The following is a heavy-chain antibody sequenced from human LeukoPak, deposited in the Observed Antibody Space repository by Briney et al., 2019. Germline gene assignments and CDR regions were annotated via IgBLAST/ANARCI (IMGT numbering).Heavy chain of an antibody. CDR3: AREGIQLWYRGVDGDAFDI. Sequence: GGSLRLSCAASGFTFSDYYMSWIRQAPGKGLEWVSYISSSGSTIYYADSVKGRFTISRDNAKNSLYLQMNSLRAEDTAVYYCAREGIQLWYRGVDGDAFDIWGQGTMVTVSS. CDR2: ISSSGSTI. CDR1: GFTFSDYY. D-gene: IGHD5-18*01. V-gene: IGHV3-11*01. J-gene: IGHJ3*02.